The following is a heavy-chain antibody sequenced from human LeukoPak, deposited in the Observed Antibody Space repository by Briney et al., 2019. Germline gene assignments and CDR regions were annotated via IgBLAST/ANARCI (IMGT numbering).Heavy chain of an antibody. Sequence: GGSLRLSCAASGFTFSSYAMSWVRQAPGKGLEWVSSISSTSKYIHYADSVKGRFTISRDNAKNSLYLQMNSLRAEDTAVYYCARDREYPDAGTDYWGQGTLVTVSS. CDR2: ISSTSKYI. D-gene: IGHD3-10*01. V-gene: IGHV3-21*01. CDR3: ARDREYPDAGTDY. J-gene: IGHJ4*02. CDR1: GFTFSSYA.